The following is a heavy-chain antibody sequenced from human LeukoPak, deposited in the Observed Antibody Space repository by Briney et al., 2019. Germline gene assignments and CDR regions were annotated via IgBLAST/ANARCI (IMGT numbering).Heavy chain of an antibody. J-gene: IGHJ3*02. CDR3: ARAGVWDYSDTSGYHNAAFDI. CDR1: GYTFTSYD. V-gene: IGHV1-2*02. D-gene: IGHD3-22*01. CDR2: MNPNSGGT. Sequence: AASVKVSCKASGYTFTSYDINWVRQATGQGLEWMGWMNPNSGGTNYAQKFQGRVTVTRDTSINTAYMELSRLRSDDTAVYYCARAGVWDYSDTSGYHNAAFDIWGQGTMVTVSS.